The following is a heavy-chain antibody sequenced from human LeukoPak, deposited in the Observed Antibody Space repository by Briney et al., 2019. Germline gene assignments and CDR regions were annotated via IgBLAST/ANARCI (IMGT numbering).Heavy chain of an antibody. J-gene: IGHJ4*02. CDR1: GFPFGGYG. D-gene: IGHD1-26*01. Sequence: GGSLRLSCAASGFPFGGYGMSWVRQAPGKGLEWVSTISGGGENTHYADSVKGRHTISRDNSKNTLYLQMNSLRAEDTALYYCAKVAWDRWRVDYWGQGTLVTVSS. V-gene: IGHV3-23*01. CDR3: AKVAWDRWRVDY. CDR2: ISGGGENT.